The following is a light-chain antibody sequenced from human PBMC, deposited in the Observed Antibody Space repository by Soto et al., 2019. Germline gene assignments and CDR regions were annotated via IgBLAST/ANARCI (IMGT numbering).Light chain of an antibody. CDR2: EGT. J-gene: IGLJ1*01. V-gene: IGLV2-23*01. CDR1: SSDVGSSNL. Sequence: QSVLTQPASVSGSPGQSIAISCTGTSSDVGSSNLLSWYQHHPGKAPKLIIYEGTRRPSGVSGRFSGSMSGNTASLTISGLQAEDEAEYYCCSFARGSTSYVFGTGTNVTVL. CDR3: CSFARGSTSYV.